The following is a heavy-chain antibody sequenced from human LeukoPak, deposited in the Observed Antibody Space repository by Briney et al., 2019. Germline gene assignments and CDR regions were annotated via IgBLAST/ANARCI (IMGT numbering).Heavy chain of an antibody. CDR2: INDGNGNT. J-gene: IGHJ5*02. CDR3: AGVLLWFGESNWFDR. D-gene: IGHD3-10*01. V-gene: IGHV1-3*01. CDR1: GYTFSIYA. Sequence: ASVTVSFKCSGYTFSIYAMHWVRQPPGQRMEWMGWINDGNGNTKYSKKFQGRVTITRDTSASTAYMELSSLRSEDTAVYYCAGVLLWFGESNWFDRWGQGTLVTVSS.